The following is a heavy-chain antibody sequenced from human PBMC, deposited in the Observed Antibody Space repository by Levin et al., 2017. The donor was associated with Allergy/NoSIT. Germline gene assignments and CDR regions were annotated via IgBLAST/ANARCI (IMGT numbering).Heavy chain of an antibody. CDR1: GGSVSSGSYY. D-gene: IGHD4-23*01. CDR2: IYYSGST. Sequence: LSLTCTVSGGSVSSGSYYWSWIRQPPGKGLEWIGYIYYSGSTNYNPSLKSRVTISVDTSKNQFSLKLSSVTAADTAVYYCARNVDGGNAYNWFDPWGQGTLVTVSS. V-gene: IGHV4-61*01. CDR3: ARNVDGGNAYNWFDP. J-gene: IGHJ5*02.